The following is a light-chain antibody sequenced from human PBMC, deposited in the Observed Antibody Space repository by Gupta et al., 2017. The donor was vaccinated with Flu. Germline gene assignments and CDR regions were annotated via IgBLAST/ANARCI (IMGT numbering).Light chain of an antibody. J-gene: IGLJ3*02. V-gene: IGLV1-47*01. CDR3: STWDSSLEAGV. CDR1: TPSLGKHH. Sequence: SVLTQPPSASGTPGQDIVLSCSVTTPSLGKHHVYSYLQRPGTAPQLVIYMNDQRPSGVSDRFSGSKSGTSASPAISGLRSEDEADYYCSTWDSSLEAGVFGGGTKLTVL. CDR2: MND.